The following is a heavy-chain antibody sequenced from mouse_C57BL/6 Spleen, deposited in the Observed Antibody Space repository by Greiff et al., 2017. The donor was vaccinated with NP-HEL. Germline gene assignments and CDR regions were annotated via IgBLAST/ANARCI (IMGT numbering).Heavy chain of an antibody. CDR1: GYTFTDYY. V-gene: IGHV1-18*01. Sequence: VQLQQPGPELVKPGASVKISCKASGYTFTDYYMAWVKQSPGQSLEWIGDIHPNSGGTIYNQKFKGKATVTVDKSSSTAYMQLRSLTSEDTAVYYCARMGDGYFDYWGQGTTLTVSS. D-gene: IGHD4-1*01. J-gene: IGHJ2*01. CDR2: IHPNSGGT. CDR3: ARMGDGYFDY.